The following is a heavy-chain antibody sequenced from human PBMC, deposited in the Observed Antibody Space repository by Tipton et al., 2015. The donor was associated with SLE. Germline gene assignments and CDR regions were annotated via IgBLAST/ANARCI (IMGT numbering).Heavy chain of an antibody. CDR2: ISYSGSS. CDR1: GGSISSGDSY. CDR3: AVEEEWFGPLDY. Sequence: TLSLTCTASGGSISSGDSYWSWIRQPPGKGLEWIGYISYSGSSNYNPSLKSRVTISVDTSKNQFSLNLSSVTAADTAVYYCAVEEEWFGPLDYWGQGTLVTVSS. J-gene: IGHJ4*02. V-gene: IGHV4-30-4*08. D-gene: IGHD3-10*01.